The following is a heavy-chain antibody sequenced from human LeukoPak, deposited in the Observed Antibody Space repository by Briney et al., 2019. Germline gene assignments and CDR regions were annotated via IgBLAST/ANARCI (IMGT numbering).Heavy chain of an antibody. CDR1: GFTFSSYS. Sequence: PGGSLRLSCAASGFTFSSYSMNWVRQAPGKGLEWVSYISSSSSTIYYADSVKGRFTISRDNAKNSLYLQMNSLRADDTAIYYCTSKLGSSSSGYWGQGTLVTVSS. CDR3: TSKLGSSSSGY. D-gene: IGHD6-6*01. CDR2: ISSSSSTI. V-gene: IGHV3-48*01. J-gene: IGHJ4*02.